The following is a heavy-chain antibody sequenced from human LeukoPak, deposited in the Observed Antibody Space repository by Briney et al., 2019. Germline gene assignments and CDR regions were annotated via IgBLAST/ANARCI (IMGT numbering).Heavy chain of an antibody. CDR3: ARLSMEYYYGSGSYSTAFDI. CDR2: IYYSGST. CDR1: GGSISSSSYY. Sequence: SETLSLTCTVSGGSISSSSYYWRWICQPPGKRLEWSGRIYYSGSTYSNPSIKSRVTISVDTSKNQFSLKLSSVTAADTAVYYCARLSMEYYYGSGSYSTAFDIWGQGTKVTVSS. J-gene: IGHJ3*02. V-gene: IGHV4-39*01. D-gene: IGHD3-10*01.